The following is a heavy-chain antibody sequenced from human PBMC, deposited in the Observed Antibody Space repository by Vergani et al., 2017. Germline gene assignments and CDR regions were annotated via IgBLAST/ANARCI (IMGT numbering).Heavy chain of an antibody. CDR3: ASGVSGGRYYYYGMDV. D-gene: IGHD3-16*01. Sequence: QLQLQESGPGLVKPSETLSLTCTVSGGSISSSSYYWGWIRQPPGKGLVWIGSIYYSGSTYYNPSLKSRVTISVDTSKNQFSLKLSSVTAADTAVYYCASGVSGGRYYYYGMDVWGQGTTVTVSS. CDR2: IYYSGST. CDR1: GGSISSSSYY. V-gene: IGHV4-39*07. J-gene: IGHJ6*02.